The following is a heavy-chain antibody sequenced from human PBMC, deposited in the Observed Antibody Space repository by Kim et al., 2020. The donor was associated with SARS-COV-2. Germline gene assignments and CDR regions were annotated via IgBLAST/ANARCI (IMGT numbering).Heavy chain of an antibody. V-gene: IGHV3-30*02. CDR2: NK. CDR3: AKDSVGSYDY. D-gene: IGHD1-26*01. Sequence: NKYYADSVKGRFTISRDNSKNTLYLQMNSLRAEDTAVYYCAKDSVGSYDYWGQGTLVTVSS. J-gene: IGHJ4*02.